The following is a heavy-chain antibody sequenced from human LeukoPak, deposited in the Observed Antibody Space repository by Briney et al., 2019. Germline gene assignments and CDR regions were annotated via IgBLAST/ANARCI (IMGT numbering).Heavy chain of an antibody. CDR3: ARGGWYPESFQH. D-gene: IGHD6-19*01. CDR1: GGSMSNYY. Sequence: SETLSLTCTVSGGSMSNYYWSWIRQPPGKGLEWIGYIYYSGSTNYNPSPKSRVTISVDTSKNQFSLKLSSVTAADTAVYYCARGGWYPESFQHWGQGALVTVSS. V-gene: IGHV4-59*01. J-gene: IGHJ1*01. CDR2: IYYSGST.